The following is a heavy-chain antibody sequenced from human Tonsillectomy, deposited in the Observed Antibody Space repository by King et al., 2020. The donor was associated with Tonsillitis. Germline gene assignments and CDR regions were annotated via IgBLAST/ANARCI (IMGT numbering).Heavy chain of an antibody. D-gene: IGHD6-19*01. CDR2: IYYSRST. CDR1: GGSISSSSYY. Sequence: QLQESGPGLVKPSETLSLTCTVSGGSISSSSYYWGWIRQPPGKGLEWIGSIYYSRSTYYNPSLKSRVTISVDTSQNQFSLKLSSVTAADTAVYYCARLDSSGWRPVDYWGQGTLVTVSS. V-gene: IGHV4-39*01. J-gene: IGHJ4*02. CDR3: ARLDSSGWRPVDY.